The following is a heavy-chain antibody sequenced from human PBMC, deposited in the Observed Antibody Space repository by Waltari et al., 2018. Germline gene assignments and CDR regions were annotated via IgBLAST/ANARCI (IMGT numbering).Heavy chain of an antibody. V-gene: IGHV1-69-2*01. J-gene: IGHJ5*02. CDR1: GYIFRNYY. D-gene: IGHD3-9*01. CDR3: ATSGMDLSGVTINWFDP. Sequence: EVQLVQSGAEVKKPGATVKISCKASGYIFRNYYMHWRRQAPGKGLGWMGRVDPADGKTIYADKFQGRIIITTTRPTRTVFMEVTSLTSDDAAVYYCATSGMDLSGVTINWFDPWGQGTLLTVSS. CDR2: VDPADGKT.